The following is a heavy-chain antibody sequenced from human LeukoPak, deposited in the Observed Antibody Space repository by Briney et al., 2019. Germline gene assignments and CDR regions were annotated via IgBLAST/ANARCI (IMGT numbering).Heavy chain of an antibody. V-gene: IGHV3-33*06. Sequence: GGSLRLSCAASGFTFNTFGMHWVRQAPGQGLEWVAAIWFDGSVKHYSDAVKGRFTISRDNSLNTLYLQMNSLRVKDTAIYYCAKDTAVQFLEPAFWGQGTLVTVSS. J-gene: IGHJ4*02. CDR3: AKDTAVQFLEPAF. CDR1: GFTFNTFG. CDR2: IWFDGSVK. D-gene: IGHD3-3*01.